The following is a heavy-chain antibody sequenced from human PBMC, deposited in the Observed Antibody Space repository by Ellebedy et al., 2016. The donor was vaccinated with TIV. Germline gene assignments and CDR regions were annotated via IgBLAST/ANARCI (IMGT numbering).Heavy chain of an antibody. V-gene: IGHV3-74*01. J-gene: IGHJ2*01. CDR3: ARASRGAGINWYFDL. CDR2: TNKDGTRERDGSST. D-gene: IGHD1-14*01. Sequence: GESLKISCAASGFTLGIYYMHWVRQAPGKGLVWVSRTNKDGTRERDGSSTSYADSVKGRFIISRDNAKNAVYLEMNSLRAEDTAVYYCARASRGAGINWYFDLWGRGTVVTVSS. CDR1: GFTLGIYY.